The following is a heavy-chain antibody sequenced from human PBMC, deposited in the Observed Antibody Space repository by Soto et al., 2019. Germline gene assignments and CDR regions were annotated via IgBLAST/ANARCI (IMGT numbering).Heavy chain of an antibody. V-gene: IGHV3-23*01. Sequence: EVELLESGGGLVQPGGSLRLSCTASGFMFNNSAMTWVRQAPGQGLQWVASVSDNGGSRGGTYYADSVKGRFTISRDNSKNTLYLQLDSLTGAYTAVYYCASAKAVVIAALGIWGQGTMVTVSS. CDR2: VSDNGGSRGGT. CDR1: GFMFNNSA. J-gene: IGHJ3*02. CDR3: ASAKAVVIAALGI. D-gene: IGHD2-21*01.